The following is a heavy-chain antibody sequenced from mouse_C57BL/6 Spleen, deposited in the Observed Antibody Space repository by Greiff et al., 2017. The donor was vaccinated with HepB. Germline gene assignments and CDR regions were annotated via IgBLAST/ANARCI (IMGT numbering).Heavy chain of an antibody. CDR2: IYPGNSDT. J-gene: IGHJ4*01. CDR1: GYTFTSYW. V-gene: IGHV1-5*01. D-gene: IGHD1-1*01. Sequence: EVQLVESGTVLARPGASVKMSCKTSGYTFTSYWMHWVKQRPGQGLEWIGAIYPGNSDTSYNQKFKGKAKLTAVTSASTAYMELSSLTNEDSAVYYCTIYYGSSLYAMDYWGQGTSVTVSS. CDR3: TIYYGSSLYAMDY.